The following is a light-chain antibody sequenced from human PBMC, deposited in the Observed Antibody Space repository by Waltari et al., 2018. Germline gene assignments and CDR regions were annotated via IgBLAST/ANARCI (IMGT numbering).Light chain of an antibody. J-gene: IGLJ3*02. CDR1: GGHRNAV. CDR3: QTGGFGIWV. Sequence: QLMLTQSPSASASLAASVKLTCTLSGGHRNAVITWHQQQPEKGPRYLMKVNSDGSHIKGDGISARLSGSSSGGERYLTISSLQSEDEADYYCQTGGFGIWVFGGGTKLTVL. CDR2: VNSDGSH. V-gene: IGLV4-69*01.